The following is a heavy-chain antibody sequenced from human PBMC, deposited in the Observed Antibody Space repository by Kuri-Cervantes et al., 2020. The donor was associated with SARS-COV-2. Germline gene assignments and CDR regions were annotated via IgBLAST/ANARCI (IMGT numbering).Heavy chain of an antibody. CDR3: ARDVEQLVLVPLDGMDV. V-gene: IGHV3-66*01. CDR1: GFLVSKNY. Sequence: GGSLRLSCAASGFLVSKNYMNWVRQAPGKGLEWVSVIYSGGSTYYADSVKGRFTISRDNSKNTLYLQMNSLRAEDTAVYYCARDVEQLVLVPLDGMDVWGQGTTVTVSS. D-gene: IGHD6-6*01. CDR2: IYSGGST. J-gene: IGHJ6*02.